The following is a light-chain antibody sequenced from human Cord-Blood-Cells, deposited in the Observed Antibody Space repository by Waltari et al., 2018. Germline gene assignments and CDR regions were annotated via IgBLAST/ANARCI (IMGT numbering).Light chain of an antibody. Sequence: IVMTQSPDSLAVSLGERATINCKSSQSVLYSSNNKNYLAWYQQKPGQPPKLLIYWASTRESGVPDRISGSGSGTDFTLTISSRQAEDVAVYYCQQYYSTPPTFGQGTKVEIK. J-gene: IGKJ1*01. V-gene: IGKV4-1*01. CDR2: WAS. CDR3: QQYYSTPPT. CDR1: QSVLYSSNNKNY.